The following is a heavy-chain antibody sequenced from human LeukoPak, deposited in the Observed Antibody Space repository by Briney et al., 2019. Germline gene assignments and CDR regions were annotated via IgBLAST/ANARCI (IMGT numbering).Heavy chain of an antibody. CDR1: GDSISSISYY. D-gene: IGHD4-17*01. J-gene: IGHJ4*02. Sequence: SDTLSLTCTVSGDSISSISYYWGWIRQPPGEGLAWIGSIFYSGSTYYIPSLKSRVTISVDTSKNQFSLKLSSVTAADTAVYYCARLATVTTFGYWGQGTLVTVSS. V-gene: IGHV4-39*01. CDR2: IFYSGST. CDR3: ARLATVTTFGY.